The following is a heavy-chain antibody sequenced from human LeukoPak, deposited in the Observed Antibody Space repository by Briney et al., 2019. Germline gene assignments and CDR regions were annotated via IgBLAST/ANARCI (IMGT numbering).Heavy chain of an antibody. CDR3: ARGPSEDAFDI. V-gene: IGHV3-53*01. CDR2: IYSGGGT. CDR1: GFTVSSNY. J-gene: IGHJ3*02. Sequence: GGSLRLSCAASGFTVSSNYMSWVRQAPGKGLEWVSVIYSGGGTYYADSVEGRFTISRDNSKNTLYLQMNSLRAEDTAVYYCARGPSEDAFDIWGQGTMVTVSS.